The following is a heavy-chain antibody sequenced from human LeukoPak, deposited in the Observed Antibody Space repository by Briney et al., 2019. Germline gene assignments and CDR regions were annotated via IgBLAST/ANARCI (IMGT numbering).Heavy chain of an antibody. CDR3: ARSSWRVTSQNWYFDL. D-gene: IGHD2-21*02. V-gene: IGHV3-11*01. Sequence: GGSLRLSCAASGFTFSDYYMSWIRQAPGKGLEWVSYISSSGSTIYYADSVKGRFTISRDNAKNSLYLQMNSLRAEDTAVYYCARSSWRVTSQNWYFDLWGRGTLVTVSS. CDR2: ISSSGSTI. J-gene: IGHJ2*01. CDR1: GFTFSDYY.